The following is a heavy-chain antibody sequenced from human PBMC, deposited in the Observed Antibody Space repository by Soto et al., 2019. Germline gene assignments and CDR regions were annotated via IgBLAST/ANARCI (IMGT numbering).Heavy chain of an antibody. Sequence: SVKVSCKASGFTFTSSAVQWVRQARGQRLEWIGWIVVGSGNTNYAQKFQERVTITRDMSTSTAYMELSSLRSEDTAVYYCAADQGYYDILTGYSPDYYYYGMDVWGQGTTVTVSS. CDR2: IVVGSGNT. V-gene: IGHV1-58*01. J-gene: IGHJ6*02. CDR1: GFTFTSSA. D-gene: IGHD3-9*01. CDR3: AADQGYYDILTGYSPDYYYYGMDV.